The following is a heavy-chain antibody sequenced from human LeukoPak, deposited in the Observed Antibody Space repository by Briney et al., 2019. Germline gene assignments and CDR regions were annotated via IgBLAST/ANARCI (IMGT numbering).Heavy chain of an antibody. J-gene: IGHJ6*02. D-gene: IGHD2-21*01. CDR2: FDPEDGET. Sequence: ASVKVSCKVSGYTLTELSMHWVRQAPGKGLEWMGGFDPEDGETIYAQKFQGRVTMTEDTSTDTAYMELSSLRSEDTAVYYCATDFPEIASYGMDVWGQGTTVTVSS. CDR3: ATDFPEIASYGMDV. CDR1: GYTLTELS. V-gene: IGHV1-24*01.